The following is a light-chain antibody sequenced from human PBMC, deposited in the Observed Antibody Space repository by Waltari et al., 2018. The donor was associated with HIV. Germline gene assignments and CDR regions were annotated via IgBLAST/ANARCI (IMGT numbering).Light chain of an antibody. J-gene: IGLJ3*02. CDR2: EVS. V-gene: IGLV2-23*02. CDR1: SSDVGSYNL. CDR3: CSYAGSSTWV. Sequence: QSALTQPASVSGSPGQSITISCTGTSSDVGSYNLVSWYQQHPGKAPKLMIYEVSKRPCGVSNRVSGSKSGNTASLTISGLQAEDEADYYCCSYAGSSTWVFGGGTKLTVL.